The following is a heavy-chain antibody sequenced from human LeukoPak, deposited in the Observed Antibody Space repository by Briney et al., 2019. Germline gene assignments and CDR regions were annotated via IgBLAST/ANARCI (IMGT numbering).Heavy chain of an antibody. D-gene: IGHD3-22*01. J-gene: IGHJ4*02. CDR2: IRFDGSDK. V-gene: IGHV3-30*02. CDR1: GFSFSSYG. Sequence: GGSLRLSCAASGFSFSSYGMHWVRQAQGKGLEGVEFIRFDGSDKYYADSVKGRFTISRDTSKNTLILQLNSLRAEDTAVYYCTKDSTHHYDSSAYYLFDYWGQGTLVTVSS. CDR3: TKDSTHHYDSSAYYLFDY.